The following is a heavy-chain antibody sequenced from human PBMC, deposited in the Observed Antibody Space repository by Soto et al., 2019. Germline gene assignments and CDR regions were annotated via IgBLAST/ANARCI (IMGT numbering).Heavy chain of an antibody. CDR2: ISHDGSNK. D-gene: IGHD3-22*01. CDR3: ARTYYYDSSDYYGPRDYYYGMDV. V-gene: IGHV3-30-3*01. CDR1: GFTFSGYA. Sequence: EGSLRLSCAASGFTFSGYAMHWVRRAPGKGLEWVAVISHDGSNKYYADSVKGRFTISRDNSKNTLYLHMNSLRAEDTAVYYCARTYYYDSSDYYGPRDYYYGMDVWGQGTTVTVSS. J-gene: IGHJ6*02.